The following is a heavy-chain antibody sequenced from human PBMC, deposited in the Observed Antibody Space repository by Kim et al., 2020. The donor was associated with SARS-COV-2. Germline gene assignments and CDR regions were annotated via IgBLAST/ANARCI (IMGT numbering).Heavy chain of an antibody. D-gene: IGHD6-19*01. CDR2: MNWNGDSI. Sequence: GGSLRLSCAASGFNFDDFDMGWVRQAPGKGLQWVAGMNWNGDSISYADAVKGRFSISRDNAKNSLYLQMNSLRVEDSAFYHCVRDYRVAVTAWGQGTLVTVSS. J-gene: IGHJ5*02. CDR3: VRDYRVAVTA. CDR1: GFNFDDFD. V-gene: IGHV3-20*01.